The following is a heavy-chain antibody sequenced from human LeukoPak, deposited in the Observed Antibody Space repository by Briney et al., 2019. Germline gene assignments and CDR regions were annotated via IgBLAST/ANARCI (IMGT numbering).Heavy chain of an antibody. Sequence: ASVKVSCKASGYTFTSYYMHGVRQAPGQGLEWMGIINPSGGSTSYAQKFQGRVTMTRDTSTSTVYMELSSLRSEDTAVYYCARAGVGGYYDSSGYGEMVYYYYYDMDVWGKGTTVTVSS. D-gene: IGHD3-22*01. V-gene: IGHV1-46*01. CDR3: ARAGVGGYYDSSGYGEMVYYYYYDMDV. CDR1: GYTFTSYY. J-gene: IGHJ6*03. CDR2: INPSGGST.